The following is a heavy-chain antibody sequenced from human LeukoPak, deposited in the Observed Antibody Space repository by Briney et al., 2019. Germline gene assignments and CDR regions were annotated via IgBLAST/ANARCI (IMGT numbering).Heavy chain of an antibody. CDR3: ARDRPAMVTGGYYYGMDV. V-gene: IGHV1-69*06. D-gene: IGHD5-18*01. CDR1: GGTFSSYA. CDR2: IIPIFGTA. J-gene: IGHJ6*02. Sequence: SVKVSCKASGGTFSSYAISWVRQALGQGLEWMGGIIPIFGTANYAQKFQGRVTITADKSTSTAYVELSSLRSEDTAVYYCARDRPAMVTGGYYYGMDVWGQGTTVTVSS.